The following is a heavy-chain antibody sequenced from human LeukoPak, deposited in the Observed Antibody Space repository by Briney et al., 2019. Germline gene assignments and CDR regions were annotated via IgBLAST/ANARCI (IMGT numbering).Heavy chain of an antibody. CDR2: FDPEGSKT. CDR3: ATQGNGDYFDS. D-gene: IGHD4-17*01. Sequence: ASVKVSCKVSRNTLTDLFIHWVRRAPGKGLEWMGGFDPEGSKTIYAFRFQDRLAMTVDTSSDTASMDLSRLTVFDTAVYYCATQGNGDYFDSWGQGTLVTVSS. J-gene: IGHJ4*02. V-gene: IGHV1-24*01. CDR1: RNTLTDLF.